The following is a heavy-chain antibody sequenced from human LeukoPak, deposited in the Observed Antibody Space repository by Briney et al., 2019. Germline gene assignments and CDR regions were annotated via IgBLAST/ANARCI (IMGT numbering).Heavy chain of an antibody. CDR1: GGSLSGYY. CDR2: IHHTGII. D-gene: IGHD2-21*01. V-gene: IGHV4-34*01. CDR3: ARIGSRRYFYYMDV. J-gene: IGHJ6*03. Sequence: PSETLSLTCAVSGGSLSGYYWGWIRQSPGKGLECIGEIHHTGIINYNPSLKSRVTLSIDTSQNHFFLNLDAVTAADTAVYYCARIGSRRYFYYMDVWGEGTAVTVSS.